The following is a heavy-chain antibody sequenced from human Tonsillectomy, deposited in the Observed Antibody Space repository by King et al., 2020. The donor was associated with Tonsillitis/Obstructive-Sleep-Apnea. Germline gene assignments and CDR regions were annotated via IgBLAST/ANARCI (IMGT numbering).Heavy chain of an antibody. CDR2: IDWDDDQ. J-gene: IGHJ4*02. D-gene: IGHD1-1*01. CDR3: ARSHEGYSFDS. CDR1: GFSLSTNGMC. V-gene: IGHV2-70*01. Sequence: VTLKESGPALVKPTQTLTLTCTFSGFSLSTNGMCVGGIRQPPGKALEWLALIDWDDDQFYSTSLEPRLTISKGTSENRVVLTLTHMDPVDTATYYCARSHEGYSFDSWGQGTLVTVSS.